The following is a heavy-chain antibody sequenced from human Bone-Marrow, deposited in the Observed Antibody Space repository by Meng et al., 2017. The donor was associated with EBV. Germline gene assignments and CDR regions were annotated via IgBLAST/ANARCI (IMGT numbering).Heavy chain of an antibody. D-gene: IGHD3-10*01. CDR2: LIPMLGAP. CDR3: ASESGRGYTPDY. J-gene: IGHJ4*02. CDR1: GGTLGSDA. Sequence: QVHLGQPGAEVKKPGSSVKVSCRPSGGTLGSDAISWVRQAPGQGLEWMGGLIPMLGAPNYAQKFQDRVTIIADKSTSIHYMELSSLRSDDTAVYYCASESGRGYTPDYWGRGTLVTVSS. V-gene: IGHV1-69*06.